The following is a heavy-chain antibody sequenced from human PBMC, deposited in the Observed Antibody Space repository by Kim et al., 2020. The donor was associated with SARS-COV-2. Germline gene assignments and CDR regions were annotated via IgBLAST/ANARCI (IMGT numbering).Heavy chain of an antibody. CDR1: GFTFSSYS. Sequence: GGSLRLSCAASGFTFSSYSMNWVRQAPGKGLEWVSSISSSSSYIYYADSVKGRFTISRDNAKNSLYLQMNSLRAEDTAVYYCATQWEQFYYYYGMDVWGQGTTVTVSS. V-gene: IGHV3-21*01. CDR3: ATQWEQFYYYYGMDV. D-gene: IGHD1-26*01. CDR2: ISSSSSYI. J-gene: IGHJ6*02.